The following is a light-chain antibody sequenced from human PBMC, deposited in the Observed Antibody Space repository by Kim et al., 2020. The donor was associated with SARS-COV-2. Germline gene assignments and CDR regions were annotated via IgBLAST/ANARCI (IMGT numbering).Light chain of an antibody. V-gene: IGLV2-23*02. CDR2: EVS. J-gene: IGLJ2*01. CDR3: CSYAGSSTLV. CDR1: SSDVGSYNL. Sequence: QSALTQPASVSGSPGQSITISCTGTSSDVGSYNLVSCYQQHPCKAPKLMIYEVSKRPSGVSNRFSGSKSGNTASLTISGLQAEDEADYYCCSYAGSSTLVFGGGTQLTVL.